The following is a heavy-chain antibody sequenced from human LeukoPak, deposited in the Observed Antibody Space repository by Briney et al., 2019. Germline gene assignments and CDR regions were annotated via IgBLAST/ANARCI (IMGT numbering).Heavy chain of an antibody. V-gene: IGHV3-23*01. D-gene: IGHD3-22*01. J-gene: IGHJ3*02. CDR3: ARAHMPYYYDSSGYYLGAFDI. CDR2: ISGSGGST. CDR1: GFTFSSYA. Sequence: GGSLRLSCAASGFTFSSYAMSWVRQAPGKGLEWVSAISGSGGSTYYADSVKGRFTISRDNAKNSLYLQMNSLRAEDTAVYYCARAHMPYYYDSSGYYLGAFDIWGQGTMVTVSS.